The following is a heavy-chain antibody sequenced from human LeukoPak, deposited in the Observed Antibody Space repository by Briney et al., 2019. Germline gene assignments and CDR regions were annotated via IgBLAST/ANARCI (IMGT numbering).Heavy chain of an antibody. Sequence: GRSLRLSCAASGFTFSSYSMNWVRQAPGKGLEWVSYISSSSSTIYYADSVKGRFTISRDNAKNSLYLQMNSLRAEDTAVYYCARRAYYYGSGSYYNPDYWGQGTLVTVSS. V-gene: IGHV3-48*01. J-gene: IGHJ4*02. CDR1: GFTFSSYS. CDR3: ARRAYYYGSGSYYNPDY. D-gene: IGHD3-10*01. CDR2: ISSSSSTI.